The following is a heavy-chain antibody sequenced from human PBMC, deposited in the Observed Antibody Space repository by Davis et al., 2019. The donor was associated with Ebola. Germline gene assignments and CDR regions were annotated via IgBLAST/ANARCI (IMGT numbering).Heavy chain of an antibody. CDR1: GFSFSTYS. CDR3: ARTITFGGVMVH. Sequence: GESLKISCAASGFSFSTYSMNWVRQASGKGLEWVANIKQDGSEKYYVDSVKGRFTISRDNAKNSLYLQMNSLRAEDTAVYYCARTITFGGVMVHWGQGTLVTVSS. CDR2: IKQDGSEK. D-gene: IGHD3-16*01. J-gene: IGHJ4*02. V-gene: IGHV3-7*03.